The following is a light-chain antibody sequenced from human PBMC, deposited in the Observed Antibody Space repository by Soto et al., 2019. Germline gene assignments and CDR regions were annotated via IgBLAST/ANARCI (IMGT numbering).Light chain of an antibody. CDR2: EVN. Sequence: QSALTQPASVSGPPGQSITISCTGTSSDVGDRNYVSWYQQHPGKAPKLMIYEVNNRPSGVSNRFSGSKSGNTASLTISGLQAEDEADYYCSSYTSIGTWVFGGGTKVTVL. CDR3: SSYTSIGTWV. CDR1: SSDVGDRNY. V-gene: IGLV2-14*01. J-gene: IGLJ3*02.